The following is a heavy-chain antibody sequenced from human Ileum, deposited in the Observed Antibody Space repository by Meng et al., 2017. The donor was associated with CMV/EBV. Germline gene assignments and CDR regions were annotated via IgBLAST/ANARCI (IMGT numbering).Heavy chain of an antibody. CDR2: IYTGGPT. D-gene: IGHD3-10*01. V-gene: IGHV4-4*07. Sequence: LGESGPGLVKPSETLSLTCTGSSASISPYYWNWIRQPAGKGLEWIGRIYTGGPTDYNPSLKSRVTMSVDTSKNQFFLNLSSVTAADTAVYYCARGQTVRGFEYWGLGILVTVSS. J-gene: IGHJ4*02. CDR1: SASISPYY. CDR3: ARGQTVRGFEY.